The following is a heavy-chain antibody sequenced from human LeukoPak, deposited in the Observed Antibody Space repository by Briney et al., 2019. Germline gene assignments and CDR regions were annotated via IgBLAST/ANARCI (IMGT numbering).Heavy chain of an antibody. J-gene: IGHJ4*02. CDR3: ARDRWNYVGETEFDY. Sequence: KPGGSLRLSCAASGFTFSDYYMSWIRQAPGKGLEWVSYISKGSNIIFYADSVQGRFTVSRDNAKNSLYLQMNSLGAEDTAVYYCARDRWNYVGETEFDYWGQGTLVTVSS. CDR1: GFTFSDYY. V-gene: IGHV3-11*04. D-gene: IGHD1-7*01. CDR2: ISKGSNII.